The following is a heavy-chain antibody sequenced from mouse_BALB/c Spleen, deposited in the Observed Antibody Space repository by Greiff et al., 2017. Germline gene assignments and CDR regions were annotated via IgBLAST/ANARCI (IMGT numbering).Heavy chain of an antibody. Sequence: VQLKESGPELVKPGASVKMSCKASGYTFTSYVMHWVKQKPGQGLEWIGYINPYNDGTKYNEKFKGKATLTSDKSSSTAYMELSSLTSEDSAVYYCARRGYDYGGVPFAYWGQGTLVTVSA. V-gene: IGHV1-14*01. J-gene: IGHJ3*01. CDR2: INPYNDGT. CDR1: GYTFTSYV. D-gene: IGHD2-4*01. CDR3: ARRGYDYGGVPFAY.